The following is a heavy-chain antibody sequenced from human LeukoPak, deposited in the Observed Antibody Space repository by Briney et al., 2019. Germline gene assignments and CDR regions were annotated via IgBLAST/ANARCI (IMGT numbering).Heavy chain of an antibody. V-gene: IGHV1-18*01. CDR1: GYTFTSYG. CDR3: AGDKDIVAPDDAFDI. CDR2: ISAYNGNT. D-gene: IGHD5-12*01. Sequence: ASVKVSCKASGYTFTSYGISWVRQAPGQGLEWMGWISAYNGNTNYAQKLQGRVTMTTDTSTSTAYMELRSLRSDDTAVYYCAGDKDIVAPDDAFDIWGQGTMVTVSS. J-gene: IGHJ3*02.